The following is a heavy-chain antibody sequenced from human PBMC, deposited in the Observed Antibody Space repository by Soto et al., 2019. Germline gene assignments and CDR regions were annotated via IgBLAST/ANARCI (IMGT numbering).Heavy chain of an antibody. V-gene: IGHV4-31*03. D-gene: IGHD2-21*02. CDR3: ARSGVTGIVIPSHWFDP. CDR1: GDTIGGVGY. J-gene: IGHJ5*02. Sequence: SETLSLTCTVSGDTIGGVGYWSWIRQFPGRRLEWIGCISSSGSTYYKPALNNRISLSLDTSQNQFSLKLLSVTAADTAIYYCARSGVTGIVIPSHWFDPWGQGTLVTVSS. CDR2: ISSSGST.